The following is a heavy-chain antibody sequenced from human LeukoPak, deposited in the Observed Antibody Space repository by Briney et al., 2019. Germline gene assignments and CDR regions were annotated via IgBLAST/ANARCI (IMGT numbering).Heavy chain of an antibody. CDR2: IYTSG. Sequence: SETLSLTCTVSGGSISSGSYYWSWIRQPAGTGLEWIGRIYTSGSANYSTYYNPSLESRITMSLDTSKNQFSLKLSSVTAADTAVYYCARTIVVVPAAIGRGDAFDIWGQGTMVTVSS. CDR3: ARTIVVVPAAIGRGDAFDI. CDR1: GGSISSGSYY. V-gene: IGHV4-61*02. J-gene: IGHJ3*02. D-gene: IGHD2-2*01.